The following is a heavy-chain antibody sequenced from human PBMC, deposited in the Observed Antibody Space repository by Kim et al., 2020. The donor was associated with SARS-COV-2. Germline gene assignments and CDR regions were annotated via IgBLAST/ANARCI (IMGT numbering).Heavy chain of an antibody. D-gene: IGHD2-2*01. CDR1: GFTFDDYG. Sequence: GGSLRLSCAASGFTFDDYGMSWVRQAPGKGLEWVSGINWNGGSTGYADSVKGRFTISRDNAKNSLYLQMNSLRAEDTALYHCARAGFLEDIVVVPAAPFDYWGQGTLVTVSS. CDR3: ARAGFLEDIVVVPAAPFDY. J-gene: IGHJ4*02. V-gene: IGHV3-20*01. CDR2: INWNGGST.